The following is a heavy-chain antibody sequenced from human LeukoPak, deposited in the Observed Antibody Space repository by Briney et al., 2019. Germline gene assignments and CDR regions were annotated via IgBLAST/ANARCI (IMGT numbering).Heavy chain of an antibody. D-gene: IGHD5-12*01. J-gene: IGHJ4*02. V-gene: IGHV3-30*04. CDR2: ISYDGSNK. Sequence: GGSLRLSCAASGFTFNSYAMHWVRQAPGKGLEWVAVISYDGSNKYYADSVKGRFTISRDNSKNTLYLQMNSLRAEDTAVYYCARDPVSGYSGYDYPEGGYFDYWGQGTLVTVSS. CDR1: GFTFNSYA. CDR3: ARDPVSGYSGYDYPEGGYFDY.